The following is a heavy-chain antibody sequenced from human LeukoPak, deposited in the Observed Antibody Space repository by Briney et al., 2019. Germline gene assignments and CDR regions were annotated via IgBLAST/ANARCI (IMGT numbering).Heavy chain of an antibody. Sequence: GRSLRLSCAASGFTFSSYSMNSVRQAPGKGLEWVSSISSSSSYIYYAASVKGRFTISRDNAKNSLYLQMNSLRAEDTAVYYCARALGGSSGYYKSTFDISGQGKRVTVSS. V-gene: IGHV3-21*01. D-gene: IGHD3-22*01. CDR3: ARALGGSSGYYKSTFDI. CDR1: GFTFSSYS. J-gene: IGHJ3*02. CDR2: ISSSSSYI.